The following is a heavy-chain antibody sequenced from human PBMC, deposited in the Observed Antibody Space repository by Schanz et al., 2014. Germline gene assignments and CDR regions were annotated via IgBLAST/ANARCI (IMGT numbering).Heavy chain of an antibody. CDR1: GFTFSSYA. CDR2: RSGSGGST. Sequence: EVQLLESGGGLVQPGGSLRLSCAASGFTFSSYAMSWVRQAPGKGLEWVSARSGSGGSTYYADSVKGRFTISRDNSKNTRYLQMHSLRAEDTAVYYCAKQIHYDILTVTRNWGQGTLVTVSS. J-gene: IGHJ4*02. V-gene: IGHV3-23*01. D-gene: IGHD3-9*01. CDR3: AKQIHYDILTVTRN.